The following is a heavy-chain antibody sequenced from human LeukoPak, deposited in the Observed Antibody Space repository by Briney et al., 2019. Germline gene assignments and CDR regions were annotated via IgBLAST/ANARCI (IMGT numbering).Heavy chain of an antibody. CDR3: ARDRSLIIKDYYYYGMDV. CDR2: INPNSGGT. J-gene: IGHJ6*02. D-gene: IGHD2-8*01. V-gene: IGHV1-2*06. Sequence: ASVTVSCTASGYTFTGYYMHWVRQAPGQGLEWMGRINPNSGGTNYAQKFQGRVTMTRDTSISTAYMELSRLRSDDTAVYYCARDRSLIIKDYYYYGMDVWGQGTTVTVSS. CDR1: GYTFTGYY.